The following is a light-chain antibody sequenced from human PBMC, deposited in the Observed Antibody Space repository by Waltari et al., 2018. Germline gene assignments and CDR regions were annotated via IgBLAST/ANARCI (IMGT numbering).Light chain of an antibody. CDR1: QDIRKY. CDR3: QQYDNLPYT. CDR2: DAS. Sequence: DIQMTQSPSSLSASVGDRVTITCQASQDIRKYLNWYQQKPGKAPKLLIDDASNLQTGVPSRFSGSGSWTDFTFTISSLQPEDIATYYWQQYDNLPYTFGQGTKLEIK. J-gene: IGKJ2*01. V-gene: IGKV1-33*01.